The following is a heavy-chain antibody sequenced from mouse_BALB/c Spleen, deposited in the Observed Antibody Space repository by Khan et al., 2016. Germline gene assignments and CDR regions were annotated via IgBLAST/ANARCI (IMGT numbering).Heavy chain of an antibody. CDR1: GYTFTDYS. CDR2: KNTETGEP. CDR3: ARRVRWYFDV. Sequence: QIQLVQSGPELKKPGETVKISCKASGYTFTDYSMHWVKQAPGKGLKWMGWKNTETGEPTYADDFKGRFAFSLETSASTAYFQINNLKHEDTATYLCARRVRWYFDVWGAGTTVTVSS. J-gene: IGHJ1*01. D-gene: IGHD2-14*01. V-gene: IGHV9-2-1*01.